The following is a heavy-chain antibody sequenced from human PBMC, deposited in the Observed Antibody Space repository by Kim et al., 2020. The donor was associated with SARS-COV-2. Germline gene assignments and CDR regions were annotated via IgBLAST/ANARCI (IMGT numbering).Heavy chain of an antibody. D-gene: IGHD5-18*01. CDR2: INHSGST. CDR3: ASVGYDYGLVP. J-gene: IGHJ5*02. Sequence: SETLSLTCAVYGGSFNSYYWSWIRQFPGQGLEWIGEINHSGSTNYNPSLKSRVTISLDTSNNHFSLKLSSVTAADTAVYYCASVGYDYGLVPWGQGALVTVSS. CDR1: GGSFNSYY. V-gene: IGHV4-34*01.